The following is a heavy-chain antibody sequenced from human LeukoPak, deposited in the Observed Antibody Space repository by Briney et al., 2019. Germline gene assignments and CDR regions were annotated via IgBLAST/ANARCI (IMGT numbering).Heavy chain of an antibody. CDR2: IYYSGST. Sequence: PSETLSLTCTVSGGSISSYYWSWIRQPPGKGLEWIGYIYYSGSTNYNPSLESRVTISVDTSKNQFSLKLSSVTAADTAVYYCARSHPSHILWWVYWGQGTLVTVSS. CDR3: ARSHPSHILWWVY. D-gene: IGHD2-21*01. J-gene: IGHJ4*02. CDR1: GGSISSYY. V-gene: IGHV4-59*01.